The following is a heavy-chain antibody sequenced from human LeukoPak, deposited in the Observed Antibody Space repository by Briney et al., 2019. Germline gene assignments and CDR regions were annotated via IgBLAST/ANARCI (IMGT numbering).Heavy chain of an antibody. CDR3: AKDLDPLGYCSSTSCDYYFDY. CDR1: GFTFSSYG. Sequence: GGSLRLSCAASGFTFSSYGMHWVRQAPGKGLEWVAVIWYDGSNKYYADSVKGRFTISRDNSKNTLYLQMNSLRAEDTAVYYCAKDLDPLGYCSSTSCDYYFDYWGQGTLVTVSS. J-gene: IGHJ4*02. V-gene: IGHV3-30*02. D-gene: IGHD2-2*01. CDR2: IWYDGSNK.